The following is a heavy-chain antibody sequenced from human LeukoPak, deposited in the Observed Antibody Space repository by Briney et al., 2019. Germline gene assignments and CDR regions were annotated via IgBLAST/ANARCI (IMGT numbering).Heavy chain of an antibody. CDR1: GYTFTGYY. CDR3: ARGMELWYGMDV. J-gene: IGHJ6*02. D-gene: IGHD1-7*01. CDR2: INPNSGGT. Sequence: ASVRVSCKASGYTFTGYYMHWVRQAPGQGLEWMGWINPNSGGTNYAQKFQGRVTMTRDTSISTAYMELSRLRSDDTAVYYCARGMELWYGMDVWGQGTTVTVSS. V-gene: IGHV1-2*02.